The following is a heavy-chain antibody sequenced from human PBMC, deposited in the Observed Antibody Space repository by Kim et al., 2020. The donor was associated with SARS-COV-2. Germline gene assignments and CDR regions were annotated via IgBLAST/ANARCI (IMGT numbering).Heavy chain of an antibody. D-gene: IGHD1-26*01. J-gene: IGHJ6*03. CDR1: GGSFSGYY. CDR2: INHSGST. Sequence: SETLSLTCAVYGGSFSGYYWSWIRQPPGKGLEWIGEINHSGSTNYNPSLKSRVTISVDTSKNQFSLKLSSVTAADTAVYYCARDLGGMATKGWYYYMDVWGKGTTVTVSS. CDR3: ARDLGGMATKGWYYYMDV. V-gene: IGHV4-34*01.